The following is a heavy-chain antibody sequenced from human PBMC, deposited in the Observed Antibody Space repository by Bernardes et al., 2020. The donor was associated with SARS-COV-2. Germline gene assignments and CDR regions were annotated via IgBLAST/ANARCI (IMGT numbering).Heavy chain of an antibody. CDR2: ISGGGGTT. CDR1: GFTFSSYV. D-gene: IGHD3-22*01. J-gene: IGHJ4*02. V-gene: IGHV3-23*01. CDR3: AKDRYYDSSGYYYKIFDY. Sequence: GGSLRLSCAASGFTFSSYVMSWGRQAPGKGLQWVSAISGGGGTTYYADSVKGRFTISRVNSKNTLYLQINSLRAEDTAVYYCAKDRYYDSSGYYYKIFDYWGQGTLVTVSS.